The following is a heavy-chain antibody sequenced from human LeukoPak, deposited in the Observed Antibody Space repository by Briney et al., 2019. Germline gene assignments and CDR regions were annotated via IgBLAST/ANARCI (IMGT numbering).Heavy chain of an antibody. Sequence: NPSETLSLTCTVSGGSISSYYWSWIRQSPGKGLEWIGYIDYSGSAYYNPSLKSRVTISVDTAENQFSLKLSSVTAADTAVYYCARDAWNGNSPLDYWGQGTLVTVSS. J-gene: IGHJ4*02. D-gene: IGHD3-3*01. CDR1: GGSISSYY. CDR3: ARDAWNGNSPLDY. CDR2: IDYSGSA. V-gene: IGHV4-59*12.